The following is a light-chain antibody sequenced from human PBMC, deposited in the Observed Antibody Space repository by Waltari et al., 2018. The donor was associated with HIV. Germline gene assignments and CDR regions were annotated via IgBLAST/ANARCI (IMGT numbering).Light chain of an antibody. CDR2: DVS. J-gene: IGLJ2*01. CDR3: SSYTSSSTLVV. Sequence: QSALTQPASVSGSPGQSITISCTGTSSDVGGYNYVPWYQQHPGKAPKLLIYDVSNRPSGVSNRFSVSKSGNTASLTISGLQAEDEADYYCSSYTSSSTLVVFGGGTKLTVL. V-gene: IGLV2-14*01. CDR1: SSDVGGYNY.